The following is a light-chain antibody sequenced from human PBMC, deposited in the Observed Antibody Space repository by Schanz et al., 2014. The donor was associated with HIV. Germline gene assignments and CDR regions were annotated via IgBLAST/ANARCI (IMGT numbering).Light chain of an antibody. Sequence: EDVLTQSPGTLSLSPGERATLSCRVSETINSRYLAWYQQKPGQAPRLLIYGASNRATGIPDRFSGSGSGTVFPLTIRRRGLKYSAVYNCQMFVIPPRIFFGGGPRVET. CDR3: QMFVIPPRIF. V-gene: IGKV3-20*01. CDR1: ETINSRY. J-gene: IGKJ4*01. CDR2: GAS.